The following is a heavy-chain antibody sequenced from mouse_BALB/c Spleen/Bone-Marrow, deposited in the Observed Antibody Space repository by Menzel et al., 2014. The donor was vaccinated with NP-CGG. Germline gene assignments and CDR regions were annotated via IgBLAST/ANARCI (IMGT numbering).Heavy chain of an antibody. CDR1: GYTFTSYW. CDR3: TRDDGSPFAY. V-gene: IGHV1-69*02. J-gene: IGHJ3*01. Sequence: QVQLQQSGAELVRPGASVKLSCKASGYTFTSYWINWVKQRPGQGLEWIGNIYPSDSYTNYNQKFKDKATLTVDKSSSTAYMQLGSPTSEDSAVYYCTRDDGSPFAYWGQGTLVTVSA. D-gene: IGHD2-3*01. CDR2: IYPSDSYT.